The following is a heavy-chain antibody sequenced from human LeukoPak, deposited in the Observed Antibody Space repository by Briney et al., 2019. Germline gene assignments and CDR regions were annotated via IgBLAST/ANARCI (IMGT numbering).Heavy chain of an antibody. V-gene: IGHV3-49*04. J-gene: IGHJ4*02. CDR2: IRSKAYGGTT. CDR3: TRRTPIYCSSTSCSLDY. D-gene: IGHD2-2*01. Sequence: GRSLRLSCTASGFTFGDYAMSWVRQAPGKGLEWVGFIRSKAYGGTTEYAASVKGRFTISRDDSKSIAYLQMNSLKTEDTAVYYCTRRTPIYCSSTSCSLDYWGQGTLVTVSS. CDR1: GFTFGDYA.